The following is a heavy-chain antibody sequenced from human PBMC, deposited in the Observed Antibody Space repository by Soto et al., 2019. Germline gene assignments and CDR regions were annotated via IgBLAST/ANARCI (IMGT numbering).Heavy chain of an antibody. CDR1: GFTFSSYG. J-gene: IGHJ4*02. V-gene: IGHV3-33*01. CDR3: ARESGLRFGY. D-gene: IGHD3-10*01. CDR2: IWYDGSNK. Sequence: QVQLVESGGGVVQPGRSLRLSCAASGFTFSSYGMHLVLQAPGKGLERVAVIWYDGSNKYYADSVKGRFTISRDNSRNTLYRPMNRLRAEDTAVYYCARESGLRFGYWGQGNLVTVSS.